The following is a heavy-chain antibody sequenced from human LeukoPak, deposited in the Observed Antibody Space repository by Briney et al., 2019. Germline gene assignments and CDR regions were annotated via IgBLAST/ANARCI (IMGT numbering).Heavy chain of an antibody. J-gene: IGHJ4*02. CDR3: ARDGERYCSSTSCYTFDY. Sequence: NTGGSLRLPCAASGFTFSSYSMNWVRQAPGKGLEWVSSISSSSSYIYYADSVKGRFTISRDNAKNSLYLQMNSLRAEDTAVYYCARDGERYCSSTSCYTFDYWGQGTLVTVSS. V-gene: IGHV3-21*01. CDR1: GFTFSSYS. D-gene: IGHD2-2*01. CDR2: ISSSSSYI.